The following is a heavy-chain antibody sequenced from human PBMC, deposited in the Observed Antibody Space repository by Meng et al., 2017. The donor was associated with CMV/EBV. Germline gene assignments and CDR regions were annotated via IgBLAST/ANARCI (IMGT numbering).Heavy chain of an antibody. Sequence: GESLKISCAASGFTFSGYGIHWVRQAPGKGLEWVAFIRYDGSNKYYADSVKGRFTISRDNSKNTLYLQMNSLRAEDTAVYYCAKNCSTSCHYGMDVWGQGTTVTVSS. CDR3: AKNCSTSCHYGMDV. CDR2: IRYDGSNK. V-gene: IGHV3-30*02. CDR1: GFTFSGYG. D-gene: IGHD2-2*01. J-gene: IGHJ6*02.